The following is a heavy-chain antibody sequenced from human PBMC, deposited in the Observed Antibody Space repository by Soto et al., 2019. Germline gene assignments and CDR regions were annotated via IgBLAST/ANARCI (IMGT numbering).Heavy chain of an antibody. Sequence: QVQLVQPGAEVKKPGASVKVSCKASGYTFTSYYMHWVRQAPGQGLEWMGIINPSGGSTSYAQQFQGRVTMTTDTSTSTVYMELSSLRSEDTAVYYCSRHPVAGADYYFAYWGQGTLVTVSS. CDR2: INPSGGST. CDR3: SRHPVAGADYYFAY. D-gene: IGHD6-19*01. CDR1: GYTFTSYY. J-gene: IGHJ4*02. V-gene: IGHV1-46*03.